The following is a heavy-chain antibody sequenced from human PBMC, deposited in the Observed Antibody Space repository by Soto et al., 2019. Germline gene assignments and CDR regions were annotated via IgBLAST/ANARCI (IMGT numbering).Heavy chain of an antibody. CDR1: GFMFSNHG. Sequence: QVQLVESGGGVVQPGRSLRLSCAASGFMFSNHGMHWVRQAPGKGLEWVAVIWSDGNNRYYADSVKGRFTISRDNSKNTVYLQMNSLRADDTAVYYCVRGDNWNDEASDYWGQGTLVTVSS. CDR2: IWSDGNNR. D-gene: IGHD1-1*01. V-gene: IGHV3-33*01. J-gene: IGHJ4*02. CDR3: VRGDNWNDEASDY.